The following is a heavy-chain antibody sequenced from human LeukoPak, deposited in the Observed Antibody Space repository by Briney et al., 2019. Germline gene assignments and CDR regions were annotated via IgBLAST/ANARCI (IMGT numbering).Heavy chain of an antibody. V-gene: IGHV4-61*02. Sequence: SETLSLTCTVSGGSISSGSYYWSWIRQPAGKGLEWIGRIYTSGSTNYNPSLKSRVTISVDRSKNQFSLKLTSVTAADTAVYYCARQGYCSGTSCYAGGDWFDPWGQGTLVTVSS. CDR3: ARQGYCSGTSCYAGGDWFDP. CDR1: GGSISSGSYY. J-gene: IGHJ5*02. D-gene: IGHD2-2*01. CDR2: IYTSGST.